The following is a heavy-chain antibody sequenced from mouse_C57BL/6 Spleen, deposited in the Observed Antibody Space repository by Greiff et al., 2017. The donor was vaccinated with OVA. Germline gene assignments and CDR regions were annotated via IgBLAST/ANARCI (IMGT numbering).Heavy chain of an antibody. CDR3: ARQGGDGQDYYAMDY. CDR1: GFTFSSYG. CDR2: ISSGGSYT. Sequence: EVNLVESGGDLVKPGGSLKLSCAASGFTFSSYGMSWVRQTPDKRLEWVATISSGGSYTYYPDSVKGRFTISRDNAKNTLYRQMSSLKSEDTAMYYWARQGGDGQDYYAMDYWGQGTSVTVSS. V-gene: IGHV5-6*01. D-gene: IGHD2-3*01. J-gene: IGHJ4*01.